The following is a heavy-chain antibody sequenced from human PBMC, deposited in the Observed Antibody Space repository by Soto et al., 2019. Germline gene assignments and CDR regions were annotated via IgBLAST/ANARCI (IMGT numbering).Heavy chain of an antibody. D-gene: IGHD4-4*01. CDR1: GYTFTNYG. CDR2: INPNSGAT. CDR3: ARSDMTTIPNFGY. J-gene: IGHJ4*02. Sequence: ASVKVSCKASGYTFTNYGISWVRQAPGQGLEWMGWINPNSGATNSAQKFQDWVTMTRDTSISTAYMELSRLKSDDTAVYYCARSDMTTIPNFGYWGQGTLVTVSS. V-gene: IGHV1-2*04.